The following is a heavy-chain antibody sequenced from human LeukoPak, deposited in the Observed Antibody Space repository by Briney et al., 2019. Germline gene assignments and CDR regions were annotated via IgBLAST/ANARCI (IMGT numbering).Heavy chain of an antibody. Sequence: SGGSLRLSCAASGFTFNDYPMHWVRQGPGKGLEWVSLISGDGATTYYADSVKGRFTISRDNIKNSLYLQMNSLRTEDTALYYCAKDYYWGQGTLVTVSS. CDR2: ISGDGATT. CDR3: AKDYY. CDR1: GFTFNDYP. J-gene: IGHJ4*02. V-gene: IGHV3-43*02.